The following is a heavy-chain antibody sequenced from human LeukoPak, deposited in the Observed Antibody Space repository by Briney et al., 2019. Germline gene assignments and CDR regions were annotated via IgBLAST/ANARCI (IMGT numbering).Heavy chain of an antibody. CDR3: AKDNYGGVYAS. J-gene: IGHJ5*02. CDR2: ISDVVAHT. D-gene: IGHD3-16*01. CDR1: GFIFRNFG. V-gene: IGHV3-23*01. Sequence: WGSLRLSCAASGFIFRNFGMSWIRQAPGKGLEWVSHISDVVAHTWYADSVKGRFIISRDNSNNRVFLQMNSLRPEDTALYYCAKDNYGGVYASWGQGTLVTVSS.